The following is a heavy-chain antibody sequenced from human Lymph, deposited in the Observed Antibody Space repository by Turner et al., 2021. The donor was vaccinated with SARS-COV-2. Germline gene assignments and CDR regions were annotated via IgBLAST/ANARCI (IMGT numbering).Heavy chain of an antibody. V-gene: IGHV3-23*01. CDR2: ISGSGDTT. D-gene: IGHD6-19*01. Sequence: EVQLLSSGGGLVQPGASLRPSCAASGFTFSSYAMSWVRQAPGKGLEWVSGISGSGDTTHYADSMKGRFTISRDYSKNTLYLQINSLRAEDTAVYYCAKDRFTLSSGWEDYWGQGTLVTVSS. CDR1: GFTFSSYA. CDR3: AKDRFTLSSGWEDY. J-gene: IGHJ4*02.